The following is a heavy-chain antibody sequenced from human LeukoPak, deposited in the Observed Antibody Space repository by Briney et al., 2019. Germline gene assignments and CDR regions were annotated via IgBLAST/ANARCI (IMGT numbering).Heavy chain of an antibody. D-gene: IGHD3-16*02. Sequence: SETLSLTCTVSGGSISSSSYYWGWIRQPPGKGLEWIGSIYYSGSTYYNPSLKSRVTISVDTSKNQFSLKLSSVTAADTAVYYCARHAPYRPWDYWGQGTLVTVSS. J-gene: IGHJ4*02. CDR1: GGSISSSSYY. V-gene: IGHV4-39*01. CDR2: IYYSGST. CDR3: ARHAPYRPWDY.